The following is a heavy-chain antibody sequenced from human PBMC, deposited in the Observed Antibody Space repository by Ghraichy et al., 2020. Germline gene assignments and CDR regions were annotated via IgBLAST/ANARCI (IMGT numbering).Heavy chain of an antibody. Sequence: GESLNISCAATGFTFSSYAMSWVRQAPGKGLEWVSAITGGDITYYAAAVDGRFTVSRDNSKNTLYLQMNSLRAEDTAVYYCAKVSFYHISTGFDSADYYYYYAMDVWGQGTTVTVSS. D-gene: IGHD3-9*01. J-gene: IGHJ6*02. CDR1: GFTFSSYA. CDR3: AKVSFYHISTGFDSADYYYYYAMDV. CDR2: ITGGDIT. V-gene: IGHV3-23*01.